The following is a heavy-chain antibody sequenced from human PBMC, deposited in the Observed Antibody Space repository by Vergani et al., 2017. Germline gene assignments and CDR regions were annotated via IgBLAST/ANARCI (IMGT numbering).Heavy chain of an antibody. V-gene: IGHV3-43*01. CDR1: GFTSDDYT. D-gene: IGHD3-10*01. CDR2: ISWVGGST. Sequence: EVQLVESGGVVVQPGGSLRLSCAASGFTSDDYTMHWVRQAPGKGLEWVSLISWVGGSTYYADSVKGRFTISRDNSKNSLYLQMNSLRTEDTALYYCARGLFPDYGMDVWGQGTTVTVSS. CDR3: ARGLFPDYGMDV. J-gene: IGHJ6*02.